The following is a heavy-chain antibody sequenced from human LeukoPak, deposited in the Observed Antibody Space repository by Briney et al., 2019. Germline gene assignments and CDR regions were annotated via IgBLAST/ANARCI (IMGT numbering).Heavy chain of an antibody. J-gene: IGHJ3*02. CDR1: GGSISSYY. D-gene: IGHD4-11*01. Sequence: SETLSLTCTVSGGSISSYYWSWIRQPPGKGLAWIGYIYYSGSTNYNPSLKSRVTISVDTSKNQFSLKLSSVTAADTAVYYCARAPLTTVTTLGAFDIWGQGTMVTVSS. CDR3: ARAPLTTVTTLGAFDI. CDR2: IYYSGST. V-gene: IGHV4-59*01.